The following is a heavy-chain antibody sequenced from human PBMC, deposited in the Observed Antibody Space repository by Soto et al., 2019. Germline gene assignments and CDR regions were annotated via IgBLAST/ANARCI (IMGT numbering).Heavy chain of an antibody. CDR1: GGTFSSYA. D-gene: IGHD4-17*01. V-gene: IGHV1-69*12. Sequence: QVQLVQSGAEVKKPGSSVKVSCKASGGTFSSYAISWVRQAPGQGLEWMGGIIPIFGTANYAQKFQGRVTIPADESTGTAQMEPSSLRSADTAVYYCARNTVTTPNPGYYYYYGMDVWGQGTTVTVSS. J-gene: IGHJ6*02. CDR3: ARNTVTTPNPGYYYYYGMDV. CDR2: IIPIFGTA.